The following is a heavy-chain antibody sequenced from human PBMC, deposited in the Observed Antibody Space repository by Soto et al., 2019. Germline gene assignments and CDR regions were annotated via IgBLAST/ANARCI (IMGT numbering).Heavy chain of an antibody. CDR2: ITSSSDYT. CDR1: GFTFSAYY. CDR3: VREYYYGMDV. J-gene: IGHJ6*02. V-gene: IGHV3-11*05. Sequence: QEQLVESGGGLVRPGGSLRLSCAASGFTFSAYYMTWMRQAPGKGLEWVSYITSSSDYTHYAGSVKGRFTISRDNAKNSLYLQMNSLRVEDTAVYYCVREYYYGMDVWGQGTTVTVSS.